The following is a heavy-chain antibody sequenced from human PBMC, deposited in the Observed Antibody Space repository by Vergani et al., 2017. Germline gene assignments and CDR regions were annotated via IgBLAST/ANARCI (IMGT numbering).Heavy chain of an antibody. CDR2: INHSGST. V-gene: IGHV4-34*01. Sequence: QVQLQQWGAGLLKPSETLSLTCAVYGGSFSGYYWSWIRQPPGKGLEWIGEINHSGSTNYNPSLKSRVTISVDTSKNPFSLKLSSVTAADPAVYYCARGRNDYVWGSYRSFRAEYFQHWGQGTLVTVSS. CDR3: ARGRNDYVWGSYRSFRAEYFQH. J-gene: IGHJ1*01. CDR1: GGSFSGYY. D-gene: IGHD3-16*02.